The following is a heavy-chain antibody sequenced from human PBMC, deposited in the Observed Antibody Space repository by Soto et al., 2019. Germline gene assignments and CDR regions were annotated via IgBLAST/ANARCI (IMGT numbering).Heavy chain of an antibody. J-gene: IGHJ6*02. CDR3: AIDRTTSTSTYYYGLDV. CDR2: INPGNGNT. D-gene: IGHD1-1*01. CDR1: GFTFSNHA. Sequence: QVQLVQSGPEVKKPGASLKVSCKSSGFTFSNHAMHWVRQAPGQRLEWMGWINPGNGNTKYSQRLQDRVTITRDTPASAVYMELRRLKSEDTALYFCAIDRTTSTSTYYYGLDVWGPGTTVTVSS. V-gene: IGHV1-3*01.